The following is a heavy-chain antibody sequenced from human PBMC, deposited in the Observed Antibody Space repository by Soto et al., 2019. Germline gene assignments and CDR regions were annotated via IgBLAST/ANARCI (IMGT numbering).Heavy chain of an antibody. Sequence: GSLRLSCTASGFTFGDYAMSWFRQAPGKGLEWVGFIRSKAYGGTTEYAASVKGRFTISRDDSKSIAYLQMNSLKTEDTAVYYCTRFTSSGPIDYWGQGTLVTVSS. CDR3: TRFTSSGPIDY. J-gene: IGHJ4*02. CDR2: IRSKAYGGTT. D-gene: IGHD5-12*01. CDR1: GFTFGDYA. V-gene: IGHV3-49*03.